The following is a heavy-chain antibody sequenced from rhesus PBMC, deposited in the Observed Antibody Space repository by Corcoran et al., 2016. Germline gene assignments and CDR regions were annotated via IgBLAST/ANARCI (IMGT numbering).Heavy chain of an antibody. J-gene: IGHJ4*01. CDR2: INPSNGNA. CDR3: VGWMNTVTH. Sequence: QVQLVQSGAEVKTPGASAKVSCKAACYPFPTYSITWVSKAPGQGLEWMGWINPSNGNAAYAQKFQGRVTMTRDTSTSTAYMELSSLRSEDTAVYYCVGWMNTVTHWGQGVLVTVSS. V-gene: IGHV1-200*01. D-gene: IGHD4-23*01. CDR1: CYPFPTYS.